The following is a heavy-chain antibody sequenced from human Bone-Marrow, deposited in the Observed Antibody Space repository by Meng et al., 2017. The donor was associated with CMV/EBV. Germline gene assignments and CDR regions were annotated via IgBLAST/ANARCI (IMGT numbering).Heavy chain of an antibody. Sequence: GESLKISCAASGFTFSNYGMHWVRQAPGKGLEWVAFIRYDGTNKYYADSVKGRFTISRDNAKNSLYLQMNSLRAEDTAVYYCASVDYVWGSYRYTASTSDYWGQGTLVTVSS. V-gene: IGHV3-30*02. D-gene: IGHD3-16*02. J-gene: IGHJ4*02. CDR3: ASVDYVWGSYRYTASTSDY. CDR2: IRYDGTNK. CDR1: GFTFSNYG.